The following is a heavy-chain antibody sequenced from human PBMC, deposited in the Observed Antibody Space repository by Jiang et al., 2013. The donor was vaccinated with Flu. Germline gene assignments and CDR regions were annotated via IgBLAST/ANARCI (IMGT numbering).Heavy chain of an antibody. D-gene: IGHD5-24*01. CDR3: VRDESNGLIDY. J-gene: IGHJ4*02. V-gene: IGHV3-30*15. CDR2: ISYDGSNK. CDR1: DSPSVTIL. Sequence: QLLESWGRRGPAWEVPESLLCEALDSPSVTILCTWVRQAPGKGLQWVALISYDGSNKFYADSVKGRFTISRDNSKNTLYLQMSSLRTEDTAFYYCVRDESNGLIDYWGPGTLVTVSS.